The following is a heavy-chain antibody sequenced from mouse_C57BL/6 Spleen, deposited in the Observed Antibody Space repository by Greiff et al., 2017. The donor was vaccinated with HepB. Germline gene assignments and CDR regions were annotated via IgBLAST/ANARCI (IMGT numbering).Heavy chain of an antibody. Sequence: VKLVESGPGLVQPSQSLSITCTVSGFSLTSYGVHWVRQSPGKGLEWLGVIWRGGSTDYNAAFMSRLSITKDNSKSQVFFKMNSLQADDTAIYYCAKNGLGREENYYFDYWGQGTTLTVSS. CDR1: GFSLTSYG. V-gene: IGHV2-5*01. CDR3: AKNGLGREENYYFDY. CDR2: IWRGGST. D-gene: IGHD4-1*01. J-gene: IGHJ2*01.